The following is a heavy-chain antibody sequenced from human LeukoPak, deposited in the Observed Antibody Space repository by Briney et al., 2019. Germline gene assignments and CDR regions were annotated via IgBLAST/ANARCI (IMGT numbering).Heavy chain of an antibody. J-gene: IGHJ3*02. D-gene: IGHD3-10*01. V-gene: IGHV4-39*07. CDR3: ARDRGWTTTGGLAFDI. CDR2: IYYSGST. Sequence: SETLSLTCTVSGGSISSSSYYWGWIRQPPGKGLEWIGSIYYSGSTYYNPSLKSRVTISVDTSKNQFSLKLSSVTAADTAVYYCARDRGWTTTGGLAFDIWGQGTMVTVSS. CDR1: GGSISSSSYY.